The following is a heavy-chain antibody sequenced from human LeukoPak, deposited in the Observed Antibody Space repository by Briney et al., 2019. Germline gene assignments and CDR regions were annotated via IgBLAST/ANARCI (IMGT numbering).Heavy chain of an antibody. D-gene: IGHD2-2*01. CDR1: GYTFMNYA. CDR3: ARKEGYCTGTSCYGGEGY. Sequence: SVKVSCKASGYTFMNYAISWVRQAPGQGLEWMGGIIPIFGTANYAQKFQGRVTITADESTSTAYMELSSLRSEDTAVYYCARKEGYCTGTSCYGGEGYWGQGTLVTVSS. CDR2: IIPIFGTA. J-gene: IGHJ4*02. V-gene: IGHV1-69*13.